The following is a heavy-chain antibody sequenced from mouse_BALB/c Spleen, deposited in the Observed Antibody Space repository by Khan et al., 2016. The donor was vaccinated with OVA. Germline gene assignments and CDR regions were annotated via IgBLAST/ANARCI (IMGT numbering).Heavy chain of an antibody. Sequence: QIQLVQSGAELVRPGVSVKISCKGSGYKFTDFSIHWVKQSHAKSLEWIGVVSTYYGDATYNQNFKGKATMTVDKTSSTAYMELARLTSEDSAICYCARGGGGDRFAYWGQGTLVTVSA. CDR1: GYKFTDFS. V-gene: IGHV1S137*01. CDR3: ARGGGGDRFAY. J-gene: IGHJ3*01. CDR2: VSTYYGDA.